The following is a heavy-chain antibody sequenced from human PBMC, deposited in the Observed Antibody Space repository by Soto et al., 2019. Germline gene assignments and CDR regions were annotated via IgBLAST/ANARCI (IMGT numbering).Heavy chain of an antibody. J-gene: IGHJ5*02. CDR1: GYTFTSYY. Sequence: ASVKFSCKASGYTFTSYYMRWLLQAPGQGLEWMGIINPSGGITSYAQKFQGRVTMTRYTSTSTVYMELSSLRSEDTAVYYCASSYDFWSGSSPWGQGTLVTVS. D-gene: IGHD3-3*01. CDR3: ASSYDFWSGSSP. V-gene: IGHV1-46*01. CDR2: INPSGGIT.